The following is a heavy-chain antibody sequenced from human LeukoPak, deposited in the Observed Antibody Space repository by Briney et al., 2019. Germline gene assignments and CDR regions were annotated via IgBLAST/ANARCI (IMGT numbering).Heavy chain of an antibody. J-gene: IGHJ4*02. CDR2: ISWNSGSI. Sequence: GGSLRLSCAASGFTFDDYAMHWVRQAPGKGLEGVSGISWNSGSIGYADSVKGRFTISRDNAKNSLYLQMNSLRAEDTALYYCAKGVGDYWGQGTLVTVSS. CDR1: GFTFDDYA. CDR3: AKGVGDY. D-gene: IGHD1-26*01. V-gene: IGHV3-9*01.